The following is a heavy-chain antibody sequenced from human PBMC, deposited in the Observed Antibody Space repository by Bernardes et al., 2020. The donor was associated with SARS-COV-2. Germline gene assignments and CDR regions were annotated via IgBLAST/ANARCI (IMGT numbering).Heavy chain of an antibody. D-gene: IGHD6-13*01. V-gene: IGHV3-66*01. J-gene: IGHJ4*02. CDR1: EFTVSSNY. CDR3: ARDYPDPAD. Sequence: GSLRLSCAASEFTVSSNYMSWVRQAPGKGLELVSVIYSNGNTYYADSVKGRFTISRDNSKNTLYLQMNSLRAEDTAVYYCARDYPDPADWGQGTLVTVSS. CDR2: IYSNGNT.